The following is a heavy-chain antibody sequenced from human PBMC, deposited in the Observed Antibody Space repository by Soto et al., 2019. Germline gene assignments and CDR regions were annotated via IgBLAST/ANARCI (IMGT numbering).Heavy chain of an antibody. J-gene: IGHJ6*02. CDR1: GGSISSSSYY. CDR3: ARLGVPIEEGYGMDV. D-gene: IGHD2-2*01. CDR2: IYYSGST. V-gene: IGHV4-39*01. Sequence: SETLSLTCTVSGGSISSSSYYWGWIRQPPGKGLEWIGSIYYSGSTYYNPSLKSRVTISVDTSKNQFSLKLSSVTAADTAVYYCARLGVPIEEGYGMDVWGQGTRVTVSS.